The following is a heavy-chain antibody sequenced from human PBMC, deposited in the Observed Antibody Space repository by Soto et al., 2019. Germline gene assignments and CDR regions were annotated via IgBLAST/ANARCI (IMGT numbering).Heavy chain of an antibody. Sequence: TLSLTCTVSGGSISSGHYYWSWIRQPPGKGMEWIGNIYFRGSTYYSTSLKGRGTISVDTSKNQFSLKLSSVTAADTAVYYCARIYDSSGYVDYWGQGPLVTVS. J-gene: IGHJ4*02. V-gene: IGHV4-30-4*01. CDR2: IYFRGST. CDR1: GGSISSGHYY. D-gene: IGHD3-22*01. CDR3: ARIYDSSGYVDY.